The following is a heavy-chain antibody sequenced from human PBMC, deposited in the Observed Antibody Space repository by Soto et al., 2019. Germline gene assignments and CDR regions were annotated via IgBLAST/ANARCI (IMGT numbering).Heavy chain of an antibody. J-gene: IGHJ4*02. V-gene: IGHV3-23*01. D-gene: IGHD3-22*01. CDR3: AKDAGNEESLFGY. CDR2: LNHDGRNT. Sequence: EVQLLESGGDLVQSGGTLRLSCEASGFTFNDFGMSWVRQTPGKGLEWVSTLNHDGRNTHYAASVEGRFTISRDTSKNTLYLQMGRLRAEDTAIYYCAKDAGNEESLFGYWGRGTLGTVSS. CDR1: GFTFNDFG.